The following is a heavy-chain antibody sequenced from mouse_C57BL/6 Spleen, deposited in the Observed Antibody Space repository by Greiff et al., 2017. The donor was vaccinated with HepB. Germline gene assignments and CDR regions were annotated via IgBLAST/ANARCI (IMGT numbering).Heavy chain of an antibody. J-gene: IGHJ2*01. CDR2: IYPGSGST. V-gene: IGHV1-55*01. D-gene: IGHD1-1*01. CDR3: AREGLYGSSPFDY. Sequence: QVQLQQSGAELVKPGASVKMSCKASGYTFTSYWITWVKQRPGQGLEWIGDIYPGSGSTNYNEKFKSKATLTVDTSSSTAYMQLSSLTSEDSAVYYCAREGLYGSSPFDYWGQGTTLTVSS. CDR1: GYTFTSYW.